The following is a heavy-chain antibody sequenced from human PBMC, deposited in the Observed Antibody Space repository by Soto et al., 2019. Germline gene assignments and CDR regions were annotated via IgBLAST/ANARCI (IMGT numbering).Heavy chain of an antibody. CDR3: ARVGALYCSGGSCYSSIAVAQYDY. Sequence: ASVKVSCKASGYTFTSYAMYWVRQAPGQRLEWTGWINAGNGNTKYSQKFQGRVTITRDTSASTAYMELSSLRSEDTAVYYCARVGALYCSGGSCYSSIAVAQYDYWGQGTLVTVSS. D-gene: IGHD2-15*01. J-gene: IGHJ4*02. CDR2: INAGNGNT. V-gene: IGHV1-3*01. CDR1: GYTFTSYA.